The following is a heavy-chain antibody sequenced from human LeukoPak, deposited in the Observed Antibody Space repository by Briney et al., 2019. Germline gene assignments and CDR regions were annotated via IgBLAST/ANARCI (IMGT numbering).Heavy chain of an antibody. J-gene: IGHJ4*02. Sequence: GGSLRLSCAASGFTFSDYYMSWIRQAPGKGLEWVANIKQDGSEKYYVDSVKGRFTISRDNAKNSLYLQMNSLRAEDTAVYYCARDHSGFGYWGQGTLVTVSS. CDR2: IKQDGSEK. CDR3: ARDHSGFGY. D-gene: IGHD3-10*01. CDR1: GFTFSDYY. V-gene: IGHV3-7*01.